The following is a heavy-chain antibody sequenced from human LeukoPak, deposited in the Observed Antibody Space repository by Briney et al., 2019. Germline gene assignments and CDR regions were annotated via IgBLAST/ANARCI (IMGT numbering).Heavy chain of an antibody. CDR2: IKQDGSEK. Sequence: GGSLRLSCAASGFTFSNYWMSWVRQAPGKGLEWVANIKQDGSEKYYVDSVKGRFSISRDNAKNSLYLQMNSLRAEDTAVYYCARAVVTLLFDYWGQGTLVTVSS. J-gene: IGHJ4*02. D-gene: IGHD4-23*01. CDR3: ARAVVTLLFDY. CDR1: GFTFSNYW. V-gene: IGHV3-7*01.